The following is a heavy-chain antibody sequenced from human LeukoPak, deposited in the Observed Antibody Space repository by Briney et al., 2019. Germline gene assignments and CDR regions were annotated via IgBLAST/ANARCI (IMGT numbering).Heavy chain of an antibody. Sequence: GGSLRLSCAASGFTFSNAWMSWVRQAPGKGLEWVGRIKSKTDGGTTDYAAPAKGRFTISRDDSKNTLYLQMNSLRTEDTAVYYCTTGWWDQTGDYFQHWGQGTLVTVSS. CDR2: IKSKTDGGTT. CDR3: TTGWWDQTGDYFQH. J-gene: IGHJ1*01. D-gene: IGHD1-26*01. CDR1: GFTFSNAW. V-gene: IGHV3-15*01.